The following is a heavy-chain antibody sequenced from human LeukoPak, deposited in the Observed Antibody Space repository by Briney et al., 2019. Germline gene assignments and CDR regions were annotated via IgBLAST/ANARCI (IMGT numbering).Heavy chain of an antibody. J-gene: IGHJ5*02. V-gene: IGHV4-59*01. Sequence: SETLSLTCTVSSGSISSYYWSWIRQPPGKGLEWIGYIYYSGSTNYNPSLKSRVTISVDTSKNQFSLKLSSVTAADTAVYYCARIAAAGKVGGFDPWGQGTLVTVSS. CDR2: IYYSGST. D-gene: IGHD6-13*01. CDR3: ARIAAAGKVGGFDP. CDR1: SGSISSYY.